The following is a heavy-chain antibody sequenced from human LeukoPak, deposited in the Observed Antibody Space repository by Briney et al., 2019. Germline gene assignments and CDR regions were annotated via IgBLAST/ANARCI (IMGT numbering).Heavy chain of an antibody. Sequence: SETLSLTCAVYGGSFSGYYWSWIRQPPGKGLERIGEINHSGSTNYNPSLKSRVTISVDTSKNQFSLKLSSVTAADTAVYYCARVHDILTGYFWINGMDVWGQGTTVTVSS. CDR3: ARVHDILTGYFWINGMDV. CDR1: GGSFSGYY. V-gene: IGHV4-34*01. D-gene: IGHD3-9*01. CDR2: INHSGST. J-gene: IGHJ6*02.